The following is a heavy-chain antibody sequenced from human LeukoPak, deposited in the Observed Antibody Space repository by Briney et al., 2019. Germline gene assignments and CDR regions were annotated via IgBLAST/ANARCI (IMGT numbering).Heavy chain of an antibody. CDR3: GSRIATAGSVDY. V-gene: IGHV3-53*01. Sequence: PGGSLRLSCAASGFSVSSNYVSWVRQAPGKGLEWVSVIYSSGSTYYADSVKGRFTISRDNSKNTLHLQMNTLRAEDTAVYYCGSRIATAGSVDYWGQGTQVTVSS. CDR1: GFSVSSNY. D-gene: IGHD6-13*01. J-gene: IGHJ4*02. CDR2: IYSSGST.